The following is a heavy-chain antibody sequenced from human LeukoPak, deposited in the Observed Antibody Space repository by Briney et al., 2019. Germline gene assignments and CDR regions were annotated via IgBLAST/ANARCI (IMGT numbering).Heavy chain of an antibody. CDR3: ARVYSSTDQNYYYYMDV. D-gene: IGHD6-13*01. J-gene: IGHJ6*03. CDR1: GGTFSSYA. Sequence: GSSVKVSCKASGGTFSSYAISWVRQAPGQGLEWMGGIIPIFGTANYAQKFQGRVTITADKSTSTAYMELSSLRSEDTAVYYCARVYSSTDQNYYYYMDVWGKGTTVTVSS. V-gene: IGHV1-69*06. CDR2: IIPIFGTA.